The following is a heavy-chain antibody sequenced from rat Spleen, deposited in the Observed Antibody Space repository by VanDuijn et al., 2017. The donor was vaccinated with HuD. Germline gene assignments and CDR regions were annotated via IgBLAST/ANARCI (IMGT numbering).Heavy chain of an antibody. CDR3: TSPFRWFAY. V-gene: IGHV2-13*01. Sequence: QVQLKESGPGLVQPSQTLSLTCTVSGFSLSNYGVIWVRQPPGKGLDWMGVIWGNGDTNYRSALKSRLSISRDTSKSQVFLKLNNLQTEDTAMYFCTSPFRWFAYWGQGTLVTVSS. J-gene: IGHJ3*01. CDR2: IWGNGDT. CDR1: GFSLSNYG.